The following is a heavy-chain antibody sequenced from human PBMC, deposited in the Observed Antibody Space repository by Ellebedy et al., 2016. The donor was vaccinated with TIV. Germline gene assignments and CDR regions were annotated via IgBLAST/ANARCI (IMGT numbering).Heavy chain of an antibody. CDR3: ANSEGYSYAARY. D-gene: IGHD5-12*01. V-gene: IGHV3-23*01. J-gene: IGHJ4*02. CDR2: ITATGGNT. Sequence: PGGSLRLSCVASGFTFSSHAMNWVRQAPGKALEWVSIITATGGNTFHADSVKGRFTISRDNSKNTLYLEMNSLRAEDTAVYYCANSEGYSYAARYWGQGTLVTVSS. CDR1: GFTFSSHA.